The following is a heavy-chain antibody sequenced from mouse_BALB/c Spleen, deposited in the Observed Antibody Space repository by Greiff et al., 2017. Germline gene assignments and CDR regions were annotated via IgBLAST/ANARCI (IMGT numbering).Heavy chain of an antibody. CDR1: GYTFTDYA. CDR2: ISIYYDNT. D-gene: IGHD2-4*01. J-gene: IGHJ3*01. Sequence: VQLQQSGPELVRPGESVKISCKGSGYTFTDYAMHWVKQSHAKSLEWIGVISIYYDNTNYNQKFKGKATMTVDKSSSTAYMELSSLTSEDSAVYYCTIPSDYDYAWFAYWGQGTLVTVSA. CDR3: TIPSDYDYAWFAY. V-gene: IGHV1-67*01.